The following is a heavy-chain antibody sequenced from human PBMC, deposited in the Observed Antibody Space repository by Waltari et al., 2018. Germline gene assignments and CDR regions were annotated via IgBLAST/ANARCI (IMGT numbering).Heavy chain of an antibody. CDR3: AGGIAAADFDY. CDR1: VGSISGSY. D-gene: IGHD6-13*01. J-gene: IGHJ4*02. CDR2: IYYSGST. Sequence: QLQLQGSGPGRVKLSKTRSLTGTVSVGSISGSYWGWIRRPPGKGLEWIGYIYYSGSTNYNPSLKSRVTISVDTSKNQFSLKLSSVTAADTAVYYCAGGIAAADFDYWGQGTLVTVSS. V-gene: IGHV4-59*01.